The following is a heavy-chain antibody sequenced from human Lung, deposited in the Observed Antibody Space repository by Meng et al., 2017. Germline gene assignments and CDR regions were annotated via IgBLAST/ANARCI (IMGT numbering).Heavy chain of an antibody. Sequence: QVHLHQWGAGLLKPSEPLSLPCAVYGGSFSGYYWSWIRQPPGKGLEWIGEIIDSGSTNYNPSLKSRVTISVDTSKNQFSLRVTSVTAADSAVYYCARGPTTMAHDFDYWGQGTLVTVSS. CDR2: IIDSGST. V-gene: IGHV4-34*01. D-gene: IGHD4-11*01. J-gene: IGHJ4*02. CDR1: GGSFSGYY. CDR3: ARGPTTMAHDFDY.